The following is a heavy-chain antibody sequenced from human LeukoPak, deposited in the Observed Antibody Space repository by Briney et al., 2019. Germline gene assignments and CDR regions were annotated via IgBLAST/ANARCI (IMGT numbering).Heavy chain of an antibody. CDR2: LIPIFGTT. Sequence: GASVKVSCKASGGTFSTYAISWVRQAPGQGLEWVGCLIPIFGTTHYAQKLQGRVTIITDESTSTAYMVLSSLRSDDTAVYYCARGGGPYGSTGFFAGPFDYWGQGTLVTVSS. J-gene: IGHJ4*02. V-gene: IGHV1-69*05. CDR1: GGTFSTYA. CDR3: ARGGGPYGSTGFFAGPFDY. D-gene: IGHD6-19*01.